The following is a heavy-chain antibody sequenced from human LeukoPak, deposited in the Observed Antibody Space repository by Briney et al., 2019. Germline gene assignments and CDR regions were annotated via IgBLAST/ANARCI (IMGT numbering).Heavy chain of an antibody. V-gene: IGHV1-18*01. CDR1: GYTFTSYG. J-gene: IGHJ5*02. Sequence: ASVKVSRKASGYTFTSYGISWVRQAPGQGLEWMGRISTYNGNTNYARKLQGRVTMTTDTSTSTAYMELRSLRSDDTAVYYCARDHGPIVAVITGDNWFDPWGQGTLVTVSS. CDR3: ARDHGPIVAVITGDNWFDP. D-gene: IGHD3-22*01. CDR2: ISTYNGNT.